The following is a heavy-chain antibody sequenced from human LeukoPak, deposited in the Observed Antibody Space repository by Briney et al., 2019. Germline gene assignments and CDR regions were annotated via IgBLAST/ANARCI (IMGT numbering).Heavy chain of an antibody. CDR3: AKDNSYGNFDY. J-gene: IGHJ4*02. D-gene: IGHD5-18*01. V-gene: IGHV3-23*01. CDR1: GFTFSDHH. CDR2: ISGSGYST. Sequence: PGGSLRLSCAASGFTFSDHHMDWVRQAPGEGLEWVSAISGSGYSTYYADSVKGRFTISRDNSKNTLYLQMNSLRAEDTAVYYCAKDNSYGNFDYWGQGTLVTVSS.